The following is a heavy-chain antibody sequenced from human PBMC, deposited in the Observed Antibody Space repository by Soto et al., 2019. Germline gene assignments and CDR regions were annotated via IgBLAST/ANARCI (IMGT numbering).Heavy chain of an antibody. CDR1: GGSISSGDYY. D-gene: IGHD6-6*01. J-gene: IGHJ5*02. CDR2: IYYSGST. CDR3: ASSSDNWFDP. V-gene: IGHV4-30-4*01. Sequence: SETLSLTCTVSGGSISSGDYYWSWIRQPPGKGLEWIGYIYYSGSTYYNPSLKSRVTISVDTSKNPFSLKLSSVTAADTAVYYCASSSDNWFDPWGQGTLVTVSS.